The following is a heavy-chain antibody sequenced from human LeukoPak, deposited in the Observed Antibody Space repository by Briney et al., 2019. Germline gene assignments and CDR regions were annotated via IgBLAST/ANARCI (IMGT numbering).Heavy chain of an antibody. CDR1: GYTFTSYS. J-gene: IGHJ4*02. Sequence: ASVKVSCKASGYTFTSYSMIWVRQAPGHPREWIGWINTNTGNPMYVQGFTGRFVFSLNTSVNTAYLQISSLKAEDTAVYYCARDGANTFGGVIVTQNFDYWGQGTLVTVSS. D-gene: IGHD3-16*02. CDR2: INTNTGNP. CDR3: ARDGANTFGGVIVTQNFDY. V-gene: IGHV7-4-1*02.